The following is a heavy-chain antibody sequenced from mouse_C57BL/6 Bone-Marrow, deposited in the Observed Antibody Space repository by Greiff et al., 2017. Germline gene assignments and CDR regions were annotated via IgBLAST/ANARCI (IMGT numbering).Heavy chain of an antibody. CDR3: ARGYYGSSYAMDY. CDR2: FHPYNDDT. CDR1: GYTFTTYP. V-gene: IGHV1-47*01. D-gene: IGHD1-1*01. Sequence: VQLVESGAELVKPGASVKMSCKASGYTFTTYPIEWMKQNHGKSLEWIGNFHPYNDDTKYNEKFKGKATLTVEKSSSTVYLELSRLTSDDSAVYYCARGYYGSSYAMDYWGQGTSVTVSS. J-gene: IGHJ4*01.